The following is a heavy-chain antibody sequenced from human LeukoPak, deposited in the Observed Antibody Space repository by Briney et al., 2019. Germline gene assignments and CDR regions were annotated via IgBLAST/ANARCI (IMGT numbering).Heavy chain of an antibody. CDR2: LIGSSGAT. CDR1: GFTSINYA. Sequence: PGGSLRLSCAASGFTSINYAMNWFRQAPGKGLEWVSVLIGSSGATDYADSVKGRFTISRDNSKNTVFLQMNSLRAEDTATYYCARVRVEGWFDPWGQGTLVTVSS. J-gene: IGHJ5*02. CDR3: ARVRVEGWFDP. V-gene: IGHV3-23*01.